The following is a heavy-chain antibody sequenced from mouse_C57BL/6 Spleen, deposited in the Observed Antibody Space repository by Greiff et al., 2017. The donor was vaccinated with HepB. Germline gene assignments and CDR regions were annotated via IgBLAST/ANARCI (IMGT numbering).Heavy chain of an antibody. D-gene: IGHD2-5*01. J-gene: IGHJ2*01. V-gene: IGHV1-52*01. CDR2: IDPSDSET. CDR3: ARANYSNYLYYFDY. Sequence: VKLQQPGAELVRPGSSVKLSCKASGYTFTSYWMHWVKQRPIQGLEWIGNIDPSDSETHYNQKFKDKATLTVDKSSSTAYMQLSSLTSEDSAVYYCARANYSNYLYYFDYWGQGTTLTVSS. CDR1: GYTFTSYW.